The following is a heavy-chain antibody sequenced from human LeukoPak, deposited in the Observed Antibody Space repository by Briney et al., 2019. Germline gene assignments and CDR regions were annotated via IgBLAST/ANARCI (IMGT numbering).Heavy chain of an antibody. CDR1: GFTFSSYG. CDR3: ARALRFLEWLSPFDP. J-gene: IGHJ5*02. V-gene: IGHV3-33*01. CDR2: IWYDGSNK. Sequence: PGGSLRLSCAASGFTFSSYGMHWVRQAPGKGLEWVAVIWYDGSNKYYADSVKGRFTISRDNSKNTLYLQMNSLRAEDTAVYYCARALRFLEWLSPFDPWGQGTLVTVSS. D-gene: IGHD3-3*01.